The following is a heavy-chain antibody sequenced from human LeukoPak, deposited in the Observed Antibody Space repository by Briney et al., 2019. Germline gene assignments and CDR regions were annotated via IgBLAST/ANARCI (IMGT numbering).Heavy chain of an antibody. CDR3: AKGFTGMDF. V-gene: IGHV3-30*18. Sequence: GGSLRLSCAASGFTFSSYGMHWVRQAPGKGLEWEAVMSYDGSNNYYADSVKGRFSISRDNSRNTLYLQMNGLRAEDTAVYYCAKGFTGMDFWGQGSLVTVSS. CDR1: GFTFSSYG. CDR2: MSYDGSNN. J-gene: IGHJ4*02. D-gene: IGHD3-16*01.